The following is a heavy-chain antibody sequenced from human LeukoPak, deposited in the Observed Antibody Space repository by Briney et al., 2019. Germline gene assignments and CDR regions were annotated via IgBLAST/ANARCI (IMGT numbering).Heavy chain of an antibody. V-gene: IGHV4-34*01. CDR1: GGSFSGCY. CDR3: ARVVGQWLVRFDY. D-gene: IGHD6-19*01. CDR2: INHSGST. J-gene: IGHJ4*02. Sequence: SETLSLTCAVYGGSFSGCYWSWIRQPPGKGLEWIGEINHSGSTNYNPSLKSRVTISVDTSKNQLSLKLSSVTAADTAVYYCARVVGQWLVRFDYWGQGTLVTVSS.